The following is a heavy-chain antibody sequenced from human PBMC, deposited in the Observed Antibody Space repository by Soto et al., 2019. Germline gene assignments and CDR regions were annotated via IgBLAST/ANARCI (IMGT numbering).Heavy chain of an antibody. Sequence: QLQLQESGPGLVKPSETLSLTCTVSGGSISSSSNYWGGIRQPPGKGLEWIGSIYYSGSTYYNPSLNSRVTISVDTSKNQFSLKLSSVTAADTAEYYCARLRRDGYNYDYWGQGTLVTVSS. CDR3: ARLRRDGYNYDY. CDR1: GGSISSSSNY. CDR2: IYYSGST. J-gene: IGHJ4*02. D-gene: IGHD5-12*01. V-gene: IGHV4-39*01.